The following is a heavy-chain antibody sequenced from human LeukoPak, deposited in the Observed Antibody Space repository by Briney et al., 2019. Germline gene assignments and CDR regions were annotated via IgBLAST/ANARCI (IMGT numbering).Heavy chain of an antibody. CDR2: IRYDGSNK. D-gene: IGHD4-17*01. J-gene: IGHJ4*02. CDR3: AKESPHDYGDYSH. CDR1: GFTSSSYG. V-gene: IGHV3-30*02. Sequence: GGSLRLSCAASGFTSSSYGMHWVRQAPGKGLEWVAFIRYDGSNKYYADSVKGRFTISRDNSKNTLYLQMNSLRAEDTAVYYCAKESPHDYGDYSHWGQGTLVTVSS.